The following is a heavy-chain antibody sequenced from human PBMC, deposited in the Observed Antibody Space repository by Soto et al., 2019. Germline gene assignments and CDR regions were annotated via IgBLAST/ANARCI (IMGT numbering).Heavy chain of an antibody. Sequence: QVQLVQSGAEVKKAGAPVKVSCKASGYTFTDYDINWVRQATGQGLEWMGWMNPNTGNTRYAQNFQGRLIMTRDTSISTAYMELSSLRSEDTAVYYCARGKLATMTDFWGQGTLVTVSS. CDR1: GYTFTDYD. CDR3: ARGKLATMTDF. J-gene: IGHJ4*02. CDR2: MNPNTGNT. V-gene: IGHV1-8*01. D-gene: IGHD5-12*01.